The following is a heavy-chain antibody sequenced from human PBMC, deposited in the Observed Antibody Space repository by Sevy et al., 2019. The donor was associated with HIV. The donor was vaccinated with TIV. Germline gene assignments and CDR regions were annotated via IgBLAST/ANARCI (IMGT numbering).Heavy chain of an antibody. V-gene: IGHV1-8*01. D-gene: IGHD6-13*01. Sequence: ASVKVSCKASGYTFTSYDINWVRQATGQGLEWMGWMNPNSGNTGYAQTFQGRVTMTRNTSISTAYMELSSLRSEDTAVYYCARLSSSKNRYYYYGMDVWGQGTTVTVSS. CDR1: GYTFTSYD. J-gene: IGHJ6*02. CDR2: MNPNSGNT. CDR3: ARLSSSKNRYYYYGMDV.